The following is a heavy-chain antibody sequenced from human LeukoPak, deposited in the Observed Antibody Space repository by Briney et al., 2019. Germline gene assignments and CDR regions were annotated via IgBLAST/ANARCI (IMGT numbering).Heavy chain of an antibody. D-gene: IGHD3-22*01. V-gene: IGHV4-34*01. CDR1: GGSXSGYY. CDR2: INHSGST. CDR3: AREDYYDSSGYS. J-gene: IGHJ5*02. Sequence: ETLSLTCAVYGGSXSGYYWSWIRQPPGKGLEWIGEINHSGSTNYNPSLKSRVTISVDTSKNQFSLKLSSVTAADTAVYYCAREDYYDSSGYSWGQGTLVTVSS.